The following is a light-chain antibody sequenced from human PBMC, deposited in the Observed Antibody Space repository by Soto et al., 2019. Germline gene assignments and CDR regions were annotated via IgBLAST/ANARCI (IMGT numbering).Light chain of an antibody. Sequence: QSVLTQPPSASGTPGQRVTISCSGSNSNIGSNTVTWYQQLPGTAPILLIYSNNQRSSGVPDRFSGSRSGTSGSLAISGRQSEDEADYYCATWDDRLNGYVFGGGTKVTVL. CDR1: NSNIGSNT. CDR2: SNN. V-gene: IGLV1-44*01. J-gene: IGLJ1*01. CDR3: ATWDDRLNGYV.